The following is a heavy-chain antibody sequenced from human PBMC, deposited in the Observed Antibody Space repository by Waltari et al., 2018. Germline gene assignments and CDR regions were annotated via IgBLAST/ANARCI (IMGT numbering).Heavy chain of an antibody. D-gene: IGHD4-17*01. J-gene: IGHJ4*02. Sequence: EVQLVESGGGLVQPGGSLRLSCTASGFTFSSYEMTWVRQAPGKWVEWVSYISSSGSTIYYADSVKGRFTISRDNAKNSLYLQMNSLRAEDTAVYYCAHLCPLGDYGYWGQGTLVTVSS. CDR2: ISSSGSTI. V-gene: IGHV3-48*03. CDR1: GFTFSSYE. CDR3: AHLCPLGDYGY.